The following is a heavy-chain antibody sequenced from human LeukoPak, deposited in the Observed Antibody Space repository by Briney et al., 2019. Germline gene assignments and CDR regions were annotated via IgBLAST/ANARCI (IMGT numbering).Heavy chain of an antibody. V-gene: IGHV4-30-2*01. CDR2: IYHSGST. Sequence: TSETLSLTCAVSGGSISSGGYSWSWIRQPPGKGLEWIGYIYHSGSTNYNPSLKSRVTISVDTSKNQFSLKLSSVTAADTAVYYCARLYGDFVANWGQGTLVTVSS. D-gene: IGHD4-17*01. J-gene: IGHJ4*02. CDR3: ARLYGDFVAN. CDR1: GGSISSGGYS.